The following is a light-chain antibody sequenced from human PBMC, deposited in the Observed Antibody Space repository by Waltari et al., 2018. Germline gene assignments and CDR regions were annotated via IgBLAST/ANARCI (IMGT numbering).Light chain of an antibody. CDR3: QQSYSTPRMYT. CDR2: AAS. Sequence: DIQMTQPPSSLSASVGDRVPITCRASQSISSYLNWYQQKPGKAPKLLIYAASSLQSGVPSRFSGSGSGTDFTLTISSLQPEDFATYYCQQSYSTPRMYTFGQGTKLEIK. J-gene: IGKJ2*01. V-gene: IGKV1-39*01. CDR1: QSISSY.